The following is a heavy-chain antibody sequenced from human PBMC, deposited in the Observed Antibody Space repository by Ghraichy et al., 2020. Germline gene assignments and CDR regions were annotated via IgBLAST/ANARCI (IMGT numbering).Heavy chain of an antibody. CDR3: ASGRWYFDL. J-gene: IGHJ2*01. CDR2: SYYNGST. Sequence: SETLSLTCTVSGDSISSYYWSWIRQPPGKGLEWIGYSYYNGSTNSNPSLKSRVTISIDTSKNQFSLKLNSVTAADTAVYYCASGRWYFDLWGRGTLVTVSS. V-gene: IGHV4-59*01. CDR1: GDSISSYY.